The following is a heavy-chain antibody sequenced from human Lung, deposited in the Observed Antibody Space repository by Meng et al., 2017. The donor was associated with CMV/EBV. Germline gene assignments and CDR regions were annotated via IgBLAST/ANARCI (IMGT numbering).Heavy chain of an antibody. V-gene: IGHV3-30*04. Sequence: GESLKISCAASGFTFSAHAVHWVRQAPGKGLEWVVSISYEGSNKYYSDSVKGRFTISRDNSENMLYVQMSSLRAEDTAVYYCARDGRYWHIRTLGGGLDVWGQGTTVTVSS. CDR3: ARDGRYWHIRTLGGGLDV. D-gene: IGHD3-16*01. CDR1: GFTFSAHA. CDR2: ISYEGSNK. J-gene: IGHJ6*02.